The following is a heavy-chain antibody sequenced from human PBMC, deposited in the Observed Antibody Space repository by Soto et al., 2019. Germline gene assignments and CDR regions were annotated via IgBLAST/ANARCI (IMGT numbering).Heavy chain of an antibody. CDR3: ARGDRGGFDL. J-gene: IGHJ3*01. V-gene: IGHV3-74*01. D-gene: IGHD3-10*01. Sequence: EVQLVESGGGLVQPGESLRLSCAASGFTFDYYWMHWVRQAPGKGLVWVSRVHRDGTTTTYADSVKGRFTISRDNARNTVYLQMSSMRAEDTAIYYCARGDRGGFDLWGHGKVVTVSS. CDR1: GFTFDYYW. CDR2: VHRDGTTT.